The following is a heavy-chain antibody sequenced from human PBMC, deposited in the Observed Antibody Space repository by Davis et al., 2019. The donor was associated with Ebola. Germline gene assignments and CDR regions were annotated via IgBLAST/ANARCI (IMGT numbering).Heavy chain of an antibody. CDR1: GYTFTSYD. Sequence: ASVKVSCKASGYTFTSYDINWVRQATGQGLEWMGWMNPNSGNTCYAQKFQGRVTMTRNTSISTAYMELSSLRSEDTAVYYCARGFKGEVVTAILYYYYGMDVWGKGTTVTVSS. CDR3: ARGFKGEVVTAILYYYYGMDV. D-gene: IGHD2-21*02. J-gene: IGHJ6*04. CDR2: MNPNSGNT. V-gene: IGHV1-8*01.